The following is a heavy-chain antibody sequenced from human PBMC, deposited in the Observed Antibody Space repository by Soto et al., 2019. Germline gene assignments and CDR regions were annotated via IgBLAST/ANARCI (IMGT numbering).Heavy chain of an antibody. Sequence: QVQLVESGGGVVQPGRSLRLSCAASGFTFSSYGMHWVRQAPGKGLEWVAVIWYDGSNKYYADSVKGRFTISRDNSKNTLYLQMNSLRAEDTAVYYCARDYYDSRRDYFDYWGPGTLVTVSS. CDR2: IWYDGSNK. CDR1: GFTFSSYG. J-gene: IGHJ4*02. D-gene: IGHD3-22*01. V-gene: IGHV3-33*01. CDR3: ARDYYDSRRDYFDY.